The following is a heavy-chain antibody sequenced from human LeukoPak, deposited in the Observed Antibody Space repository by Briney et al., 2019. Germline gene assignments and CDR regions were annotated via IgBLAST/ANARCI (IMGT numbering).Heavy chain of an antibody. Sequence: ASVKVSCKTSRYTFTGYYMHWVRQAPGQGLEWMGWMNPNSGNTGYAQKFQGRVTMTRDTSISTAYMELSSLRSEDTAVYYCARMSYYDRRGDNWFDPWGQGTLVIVSS. V-gene: IGHV1-8*02. J-gene: IGHJ5*02. CDR1: RYTFTGYY. CDR2: MNPNSGNT. CDR3: ARMSYYDRRGDNWFDP. D-gene: IGHD3-22*01.